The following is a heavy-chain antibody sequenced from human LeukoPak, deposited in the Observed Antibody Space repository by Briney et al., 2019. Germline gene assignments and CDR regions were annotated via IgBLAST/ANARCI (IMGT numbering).Heavy chain of an antibody. CDR2: IYPGDSDT. CDR1: GYSFTSYW. Sequence: GESLKISCKGSGYSFTSYWIGWVRQMPGKGLEWMGIIYPGDSDTRYSPSFQGQVTISADKSISTAYLQWSSLKASDTAMYYSARRNRGYCSGGSCYWFDPWGQGTLVTVSS. V-gene: IGHV5-51*01. J-gene: IGHJ5*02. D-gene: IGHD2-15*01. CDR3: ARRNRGYCSGGSCYWFDP.